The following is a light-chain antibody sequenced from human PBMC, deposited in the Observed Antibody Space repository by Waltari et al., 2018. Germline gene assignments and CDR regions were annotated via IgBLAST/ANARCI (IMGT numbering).Light chain of an antibody. CDR3: ASWDDSHYV. Sequence: QSVLTQPPSAPATPGQRVTISCSGRRANPRSNFLYWYQQFPQTAPQLLIYRNIERPSGVPERFSASKSGTSASLVISGVRSEDEAIYYCASWDDSHYVFGPGTTVTVL. CDR2: RNI. J-gene: IGLJ1*01. V-gene: IGLV1-47*01. CDR1: RANPRSNF.